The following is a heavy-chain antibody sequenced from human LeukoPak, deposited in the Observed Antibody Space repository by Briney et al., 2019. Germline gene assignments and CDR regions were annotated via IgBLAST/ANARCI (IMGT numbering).Heavy chain of an antibody. CDR2: ISWNSGSI. J-gene: IGHJ4*02. Sequence: GRSLRLSCAASGFTFDDYAMHWVRQAPGKGLEWVSGISWNSGSIGYADSVKGRFTISRDNAKNSLYLQMNSLRAEDTALYYCAKGIYEIPQPLHYWGQGTLVTVSS. V-gene: IGHV3-9*01. D-gene: IGHD5/OR15-5a*01. CDR3: AKGIYEIPQPLHY. CDR1: GFTFDDYA.